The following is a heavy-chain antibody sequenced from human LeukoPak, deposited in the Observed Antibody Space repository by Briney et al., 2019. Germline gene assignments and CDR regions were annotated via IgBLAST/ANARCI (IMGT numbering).Heavy chain of an antibody. J-gene: IGHJ6*02. CDR3: ARDTVVMSTPYYYYGMDV. CDR1: GYTFTGYY. Sequence: ASVKVSCKASGYTFTGYYIHWVRQAPGQGLEWMGWINPDSGGTNSAQNFQGRVTMTRDTSISTAYMELNRPRSDDTAVYYCARDTVVMSTPYYYYGMDVWGQGTTVTVSS. V-gene: IGHV1-2*02. D-gene: IGHD4-23*01. CDR2: INPDSGGT.